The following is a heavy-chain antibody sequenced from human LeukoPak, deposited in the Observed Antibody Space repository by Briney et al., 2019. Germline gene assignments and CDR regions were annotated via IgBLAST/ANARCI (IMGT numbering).Heavy chain of an antibody. Sequence: SVKVSCKASGYSFTSYYMHWVRQAPGQGLEWMGGIIPIFGTANYAQKFQGRVTITADESTSTAYMELSSLRSEDTAVYYCASEGVLGYCSSTSCEGYYWGQGTLVTVSS. CDR3: ASEGVLGYCSSTSCEGYY. V-gene: IGHV1-69*13. J-gene: IGHJ4*02. D-gene: IGHD2-2*01. CDR1: GYSFTSYY. CDR2: IIPIFGTA.